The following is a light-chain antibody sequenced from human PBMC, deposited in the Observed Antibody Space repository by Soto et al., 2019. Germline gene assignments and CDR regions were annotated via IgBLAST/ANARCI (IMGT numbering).Light chain of an antibody. CDR1: QNIDNL. J-gene: IGKJ1*01. CDR3: QQYNSYSPT. V-gene: IGKV1-5*01. Sequence: DIQMTQSPSTLSASVGDSVTITCRASQNIDNLLAWYQQKPGQAPKVVIFDGSRLETGVPSRFSGSGSGTTFTLTISSLQPDDFATYYCQQYNSYSPTFGPGTKVDIK. CDR2: DGS.